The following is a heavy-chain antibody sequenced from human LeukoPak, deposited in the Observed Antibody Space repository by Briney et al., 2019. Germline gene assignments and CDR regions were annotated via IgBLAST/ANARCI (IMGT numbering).Heavy chain of an antibody. D-gene: IGHD3-10*01. J-gene: IGHJ4*02. Sequence: GGSLRLSCAASGFTFSSYAMSWVRQAPGKGLEWVSAISGSGGSTYYADSVKGRFTISRDNSKNTPYLQMNSLRAEDTAVYYCAKVPTVRGVMSYFDYWGQGTLVTVSS. V-gene: IGHV3-23*01. CDR2: ISGSGGST. CDR1: GFTFSSYA. CDR3: AKVPTVRGVMSYFDY.